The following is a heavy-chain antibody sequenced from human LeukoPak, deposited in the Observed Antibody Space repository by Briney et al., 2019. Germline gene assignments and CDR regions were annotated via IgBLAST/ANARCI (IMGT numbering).Heavy chain of an antibody. Sequence: SETLSLTCAVSGGSISSNNWWIWVRQSPEKGLEWIGEIYHDGSTNYNPSLKSRVTISMDKSKNQLSLKLNFVTAADTAVYYCRIQLWLGGFDYWGQGTLVTVSS. J-gene: IGHJ4*02. V-gene: IGHV4-4*02. D-gene: IGHD5-18*01. CDR1: GGSISSNNW. CDR2: IYHDGST. CDR3: RIQLWLGGFDY.